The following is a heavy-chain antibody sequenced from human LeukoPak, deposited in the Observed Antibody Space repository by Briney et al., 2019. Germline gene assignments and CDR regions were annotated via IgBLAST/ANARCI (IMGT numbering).Heavy chain of an antibody. D-gene: IGHD1-26*01. V-gene: IGHV4-4*02. Sequence: SETLSLTCAVSGDSISSSNWWGWVRQPPGKGLGWIGEIYHSGSTNYNPSLKSRVTISVDKSKNQFSLKLSSVTAADTAVYYCARSVSGSYYRFFDYWGQGTLVTVSS. CDR3: ARSVSGSYYRFFDY. CDR2: IYHSGST. J-gene: IGHJ4*02. CDR1: GDSISSSNW.